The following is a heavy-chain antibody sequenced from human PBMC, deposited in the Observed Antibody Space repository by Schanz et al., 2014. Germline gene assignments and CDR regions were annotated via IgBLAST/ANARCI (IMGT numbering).Heavy chain of an antibody. J-gene: IGHJ4*02. V-gene: IGHV1-2*02. CDR1: GYTFTDYY. CDR3: ARASAYCSGGGCSSGEFDY. Sequence: QVQLVQSGAEVKKSGASVKVSCKSSGYTFTDYYVHWVRQAPGQGLEWMGWINPNGGGTNYAQTFQGRVTMTRDSSTSTVYMELSSLTSEDTAVYYCARASAYCSGGGCSSGEFDYWGQGTLVTVSS. CDR2: INPNGGGT. D-gene: IGHD2-15*01.